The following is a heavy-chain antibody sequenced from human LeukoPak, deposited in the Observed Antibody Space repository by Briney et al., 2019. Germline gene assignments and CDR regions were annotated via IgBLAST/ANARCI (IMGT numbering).Heavy chain of an antibody. V-gene: IGHV1-69*05. Sequence: ASVKLSCKASGGTFSSYAISWVRQAPGQGLEWMGGIIPIFGTANYAQKFQGRVTITTDESTSTAYMELSSLRSEDTAVYYCGVVVVPAAIVYYYYYMDVWGKGTTVTVSS. CDR2: IIPIFGTA. CDR1: GGTFSSYA. J-gene: IGHJ6*03. CDR3: GVVVVPAAIVYYYYYMDV. D-gene: IGHD2-2*02.